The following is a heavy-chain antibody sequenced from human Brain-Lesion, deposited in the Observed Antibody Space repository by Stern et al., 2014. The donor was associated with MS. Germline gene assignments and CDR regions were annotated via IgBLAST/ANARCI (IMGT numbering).Heavy chain of an antibody. CDR3: ATLSPGAGGNYYRHFDY. Sequence: QDQLVESGAEVKKPGASVKVSCKVSGYTLTDLSMPWVRQAPRKGLERMGGFDPEDGETIYAQKFQGRVTMTEDTSTDTAYMELSSLRSEDTAVYYCATLSPGAGGNYYRHFDYWGQGTLVTVSS. D-gene: IGHD1-26*01. J-gene: IGHJ4*02. V-gene: IGHV1-24*01. CDR1: GYTLTDLS. CDR2: FDPEDGET.